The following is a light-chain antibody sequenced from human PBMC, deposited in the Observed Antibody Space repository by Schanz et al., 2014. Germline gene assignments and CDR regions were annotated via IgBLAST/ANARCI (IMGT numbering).Light chain of an antibody. CDR3: QQRWT. CDR2: AAS. Sequence: DIQMTQSPSAMSASVGDRVTITCRASHDISHYLAWFQQKPGEVPKRLIYAASSLQSGVPSRFSGSGSGTDFTFTISSLQPEDIATYYCQQRWTFGQGTKLEIK. CDR1: HDISHY. J-gene: IGKJ2*01. V-gene: IGKV1-17*03.